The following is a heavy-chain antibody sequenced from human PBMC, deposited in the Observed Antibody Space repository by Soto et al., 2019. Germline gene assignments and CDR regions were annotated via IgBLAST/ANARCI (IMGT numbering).Heavy chain of an antibody. Sequence: SETLSLTCTVSGGSISRRRYYWGWNRQPPGKGLEWIGSIYYSGSTYYNPSLKSRVTISVDTSKNQFSLKLSSVTAADTAVYYCARVHSSSGILVDYWGQGTLVTVSS. V-gene: IGHV4-39*01. J-gene: IGHJ4*02. CDR3: ARVHSSSGILVDY. CDR2: IYYSGST. CDR1: GGSISRRRYY. D-gene: IGHD6-6*01.